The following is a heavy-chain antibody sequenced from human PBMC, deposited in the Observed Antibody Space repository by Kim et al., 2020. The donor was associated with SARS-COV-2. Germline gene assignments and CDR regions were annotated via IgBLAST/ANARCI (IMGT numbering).Heavy chain of an antibody. D-gene: IGHD2-21*01. CDR2: INQVGSVK. CDR3: ALGDWFDY. CDR1: GFTFSRNW. J-gene: IGHJ4*02. Sequence: GWSLRLSCAASGFTFSRNWMSWVRQAPGKGLEWVANINQVGSVKQYVGSVKGRFTISRDNAKNSVDLQMNSLRAEDTAVYYCALGDWFDYWGQGTLVAVSS. V-gene: IGHV3-7*03.